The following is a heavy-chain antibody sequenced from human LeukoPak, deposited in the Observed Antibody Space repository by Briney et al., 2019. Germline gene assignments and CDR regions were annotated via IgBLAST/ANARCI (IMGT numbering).Heavy chain of an antibody. CDR3: ARGFSGPSVAGTRLNYYYYMDV. J-gene: IGHJ6*03. Sequence: GGSLRLSCAASGFTFSSYAMHWVRQAPGKGLEWVAVISYDGSNKYYADSVKGRFTISRDNSKNTLYLQMGSLRAEDMAVYYCARGFSGPSVAGTRLNYYYYMDVWGKGTTVTVSS. D-gene: IGHD6-19*01. V-gene: IGHV3-30*14. CDR2: ISYDGSNK. CDR1: GFTFSSYA.